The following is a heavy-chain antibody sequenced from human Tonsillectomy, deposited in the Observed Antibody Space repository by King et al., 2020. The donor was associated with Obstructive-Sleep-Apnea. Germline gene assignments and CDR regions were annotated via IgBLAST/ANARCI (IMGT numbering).Heavy chain of an antibody. Sequence: QLVQSGAEVKKPGSSVKVSCKASGGTFSSYAISWVRQAPGQGLEWMGGIIPILGIANYAQKFQGRVTITADKSTSTAYIELSSLRAEDTAVYYCARVRGSSSWYGGAFDIWGQGTMVTVSS. CDR1: GGTFSSYA. J-gene: IGHJ3*02. D-gene: IGHD6-13*01. CDR3: ARVRGSSSWYGGAFDI. CDR2: IIPILGIA. V-gene: IGHV1-69*10.